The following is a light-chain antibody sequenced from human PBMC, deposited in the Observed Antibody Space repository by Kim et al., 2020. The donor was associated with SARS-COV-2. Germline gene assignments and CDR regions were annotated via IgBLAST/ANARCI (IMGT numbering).Light chain of an antibody. CDR1: SSDIGNNNY. CDR2: EVS. Sequence: QSALTQPASVSGSPGQSVTISCTATSSDIGNNNYVSWYQYHPGKAPILMIYEVSNRPSGTSNRFSGSKSGNTASLTISGLQPDDEADYYCSSYAVTSVVFGTGTKVTVL. CDR3: SSYAVTSVV. V-gene: IGLV2-14*01. J-gene: IGLJ1*01.